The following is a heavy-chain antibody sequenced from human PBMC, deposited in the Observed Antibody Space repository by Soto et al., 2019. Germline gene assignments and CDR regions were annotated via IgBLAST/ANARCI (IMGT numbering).Heavy chain of an antibody. Sequence: QVQLLQSGAEVKKPGSSVKVSCKASGGTFSSYAIGWVRQAPGQGLEWMGGIIPSLGTTDYAQKFPGRVTITADGSTSTAYMELSSLRSDDTAVYYCASYCSGGSCYAAGDYYYYALDVWGQGTTVTVSS. D-gene: IGHD2-15*01. CDR1: GGTFSSYA. J-gene: IGHJ6*02. V-gene: IGHV1-69*01. CDR3: ASYCSGGSCYAAGDYYYYALDV. CDR2: IIPSLGTT.